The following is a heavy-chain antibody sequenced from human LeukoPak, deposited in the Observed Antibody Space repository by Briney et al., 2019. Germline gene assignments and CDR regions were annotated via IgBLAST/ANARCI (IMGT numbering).Heavy chain of an antibody. CDR3: ARDYRRMTMVIVAKRAGFFDL. Sequence: GGSLRLSCAGSGFTFSSYGMHWVRQAPGKGLEWVAIISYDGSNKFYADSMKGRFTISRDNSKNTLYLQMNSLRAEDTAVYYCARDYRRMTMVIVAKRAGFFDLWGRGTLVTVSS. CDR2: ISYDGSNK. D-gene: IGHD3-22*01. V-gene: IGHV3-30*03. CDR1: GFTFSSYG. J-gene: IGHJ2*01.